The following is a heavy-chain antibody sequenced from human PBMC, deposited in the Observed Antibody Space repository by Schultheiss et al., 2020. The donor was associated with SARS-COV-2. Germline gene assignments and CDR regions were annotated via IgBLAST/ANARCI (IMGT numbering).Heavy chain of an antibody. Sequence: ASVKVSCKASGGTFSSYAISWVRQAPGQGLEWMGWISAYNGNTNYAQKLQGRVTMTTDTSTSTAYMELSSLRSEDTAVYYCARNSEVPYYYDSSGFEGGWFDPWGQGTLVTVSS. J-gene: IGHJ5*02. V-gene: IGHV1-18*01. D-gene: IGHD3-22*01. CDR2: ISAYNGNT. CDR3: ARNSEVPYYYDSSGFEGGWFDP. CDR1: GGTFSSYA.